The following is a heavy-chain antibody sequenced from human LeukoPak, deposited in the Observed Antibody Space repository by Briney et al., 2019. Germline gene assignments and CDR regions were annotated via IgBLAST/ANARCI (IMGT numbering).Heavy chain of an antibody. CDR1: GFTVRSYA. CDR2: ISGSGGST. Sequence: GGSLRLYCAASGFTVRSYAMSWVRQAPGEWLQWVSAISGSGGSTYYADSVKGRFTISRDNSKNTLYLQMNSLRAEDTAVYYCAKAVGYCSGGSCYTDYWGQGTLVTVSS. J-gene: IGHJ4*02. D-gene: IGHD2-15*01. V-gene: IGHV3-23*01. CDR3: AKAVGYCSGGSCYTDY.